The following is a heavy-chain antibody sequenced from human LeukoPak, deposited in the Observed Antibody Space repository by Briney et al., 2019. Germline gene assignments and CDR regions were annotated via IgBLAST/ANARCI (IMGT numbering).Heavy chain of an antibody. J-gene: IGHJ4*02. CDR1: GGSISDDY. V-gene: IGHV4-59*08. CDR3: ARLPGRYYFDY. D-gene: IGHD1-26*01. CDR2: IYYSGST. Sequence: SETLSLTCTVSGGSISDDYWSWIRQPPGKGLEWIGHIYYSGSTYYNPSLKSRVTISVDTSKNQFSLKLSSVTAADTAVYYCARLPGRYYFDYWGQGTLVTVSS.